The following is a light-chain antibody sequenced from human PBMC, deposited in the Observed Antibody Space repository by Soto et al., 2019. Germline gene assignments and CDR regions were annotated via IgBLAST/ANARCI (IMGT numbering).Light chain of an antibody. J-gene: IGKJ4*01. Sequence: EIVLTQSPATLSLSPGERATLSCRASQSVRNDLVWYHQKPGQAPRVLIYSASNRATGIPGRFSGSGSGTDFTLTTSSLEPEDFAVYYCQLRTNWPPTFGGGTKVEMK. CDR3: QLRTNWPPT. V-gene: IGKV3-11*01. CDR2: SAS. CDR1: QSVRND.